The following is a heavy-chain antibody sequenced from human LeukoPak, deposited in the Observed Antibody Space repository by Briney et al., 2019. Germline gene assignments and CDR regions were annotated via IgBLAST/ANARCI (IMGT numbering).Heavy chain of an antibody. V-gene: IGHV1-69*13. CDR1: GDTFSSYA. J-gene: IGHJ5*02. Sequence: SVKVSCKASGDTFSSYAISWVRQAPGQGLEWVGGIIPIFGTANYAQKFQGRVTITADESTSTAYMELSSLRSEDTAVYYCARDRRGYDILTGYSPDWFDPWGQGTLVTVSS. D-gene: IGHD3-9*01. CDR3: ARDRRGYDILTGYSPDWFDP. CDR2: IIPIFGTA.